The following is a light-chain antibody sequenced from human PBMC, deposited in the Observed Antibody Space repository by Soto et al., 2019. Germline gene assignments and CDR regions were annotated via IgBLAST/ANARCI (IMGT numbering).Light chain of an antibody. CDR1: QSVPSTY. V-gene: IGKV3-20*01. CDR3: QQFGNSPWT. CDR2: GTS. Sequence: VLSQAPGRLSLSPGERATLSWRASQSVPSTYFAWYQQKSGQPPRLLISGTSNRATGIPDRFSGSGSGRDFTLTISRLEPEDFAVYFCQQFGNSPWTFGQGTKVDIK. J-gene: IGKJ1*01.